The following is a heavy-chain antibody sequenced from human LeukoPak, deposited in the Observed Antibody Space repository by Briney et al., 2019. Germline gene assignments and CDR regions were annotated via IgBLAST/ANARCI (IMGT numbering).Heavy chain of an antibody. CDR2: LNTGGST. J-gene: IGHJ3*02. Sequence: SETLSLTCTLSGGSISSYYWSWIRQPAGKGLEYIGRLNTGGSTNYNPPLKGRVTMSLDTSKNELSLKMNSVTAADTAVYYCAKDLQWELPRGDALDIWGQGTMVTVSS. CDR1: GGSISSYY. V-gene: IGHV4-4*07. D-gene: IGHD1-26*01. CDR3: AKDLQWELPRGDALDI.